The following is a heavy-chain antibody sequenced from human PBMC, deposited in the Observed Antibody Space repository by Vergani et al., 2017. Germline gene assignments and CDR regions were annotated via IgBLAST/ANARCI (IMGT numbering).Heavy chain of an antibody. CDR2: INNDGTA. CDR3: VTGSYGSGLY. J-gene: IGHJ4*02. D-gene: IGHD3-10*01. CDR1: GFTFSNYW. Sequence: EVQLVESGGGFVQPGGSLRLSCAASGFTFSNYWMHWVRQDLGKGLVWVSRINNDGTATYADSVKGRCTISRDNAKNTLYLQMNSLRADDTAVYYCVTGSYGSGLYWGQGTLVTVSS. V-gene: IGHV3-74*01.